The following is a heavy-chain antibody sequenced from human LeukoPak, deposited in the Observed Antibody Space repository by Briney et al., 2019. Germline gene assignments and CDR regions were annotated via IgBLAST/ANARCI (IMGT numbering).Heavy chain of an antibody. V-gene: IGHV1-8*01. J-gene: IGHJ4*02. Sequence: GASVKVSFKATGYTFTRYDINSVRQATGKGVEWMGWMNTNSGNTGYAQKLQGRVTMTRNTSISTAYMELSSLRSEDTAVYYCARGVPLEMATSVDYWGQGTLVTVSS. CDR2: MNTNSGNT. CDR1: GYTFTRYD. CDR3: ARGVPLEMATSVDY. D-gene: IGHD5-24*01.